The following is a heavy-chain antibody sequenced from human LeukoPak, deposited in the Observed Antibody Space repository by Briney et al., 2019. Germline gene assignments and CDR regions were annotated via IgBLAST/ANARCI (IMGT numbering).Heavy chain of an antibody. J-gene: IGHJ4*02. CDR2: ISGSGGST. CDR1: GFTFSSYA. D-gene: IGHD3-22*01. Sequence: GGSLRLSCAASGFTFSSYAMRWVRQAPGKGLEWVSAISGSGGSTYYADSVKGRFTISRDNSKNTLYLQMNSLRAEDTAVYYCAKAEGMIVVATFDYWGQGTLVTVSS. CDR3: AKAEGMIVVATFDY. V-gene: IGHV3-23*01.